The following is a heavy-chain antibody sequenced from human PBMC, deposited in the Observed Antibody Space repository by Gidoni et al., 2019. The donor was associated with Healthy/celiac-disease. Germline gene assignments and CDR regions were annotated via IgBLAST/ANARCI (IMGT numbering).Heavy chain of an antibody. Sequence: QVQLQQWGAGLLKPSETLSLTCAVYGGAFSVYYWSWIRQPPGKGLEWIGEIKKHGKTNYNPSLKSRVTISVDTSKNQFSLKLSSVTAADTAVYYCARGPRYCSSTSCLRGWFDPWGQGTLGTVSS. J-gene: IGHJ5*02. CDR1: GGAFSVYY. CDR3: ARGPRYCSSTSCLRGWFDP. V-gene: IGHV4-34*01. D-gene: IGHD2-2*01. CDR2: IKKHGKT.